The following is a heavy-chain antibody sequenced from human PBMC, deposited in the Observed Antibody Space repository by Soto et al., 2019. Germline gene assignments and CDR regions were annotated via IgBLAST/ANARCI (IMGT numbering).Heavy chain of an antibody. Sequence: SPTLSLTCVLSGDSVSSNSAAWHWIRQSPSRGVEWLGRTYYRSKWYTDYAISVKSRITINPDTSKNQFSLQLNSVTPEDTAVYYCVRDNIVGGTDLFDYWGQGTLVTVSS. D-gene: IGHD1-26*01. CDR2: TYYRSKWYT. CDR1: GDSVSSNSAA. CDR3: VRDNIVGGTDLFDY. J-gene: IGHJ4*02. V-gene: IGHV6-1*01.